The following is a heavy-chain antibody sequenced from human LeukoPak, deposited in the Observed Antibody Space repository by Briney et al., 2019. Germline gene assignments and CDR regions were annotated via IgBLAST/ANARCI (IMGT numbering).Heavy chain of an antibody. CDR1: GYTFTGYY. Sequence: GASVKVSCKASGYTFTGYYLHWVRQAPGQGLEWMGWINPSSGDTNYAQKFQGRVTMTRDTSISTAYMELSGLRSDDTAVYYCAAYDILTGQSIDYWGQGTLVTVSS. D-gene: IGHD3-9*01. CDR2: INPSSGDT. V-gene: IGHV1-2*02. J-gene: IGHJ4*02. CDR3: AAYDILTGQSIDY.